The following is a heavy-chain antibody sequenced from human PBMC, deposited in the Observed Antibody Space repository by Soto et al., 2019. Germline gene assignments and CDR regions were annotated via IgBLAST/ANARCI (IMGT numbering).Heavy chain of an antibody. D-gene: IGHD2-15*01. Sequence: ASVKVSCKASGYTFTSYALHWVLQAPGQRLEWMGWINPGNGNTRYSQKFQGRVTITRDTSASTAYMGLSSLRSEDTAVYYCASAGYCSGGSCSHAIDYWGQGTLVTVS. V-gene: IGHV1-3*01. CDR1: GYTFTSYA. J-gene: IGHJ4*02. CDR3: ASAGYCSGGSCSHAIDY. CDR2: INPGNGNT.